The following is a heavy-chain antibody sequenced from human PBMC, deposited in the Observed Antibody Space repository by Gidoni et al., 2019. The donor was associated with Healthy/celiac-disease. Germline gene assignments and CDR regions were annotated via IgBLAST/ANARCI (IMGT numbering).Heavy chain of an antibody. CDR3: ARERAYSSGWFSPPDY. J-gene: IGHJ4*02. CDR2: ISSSSSYI. D-gene: IGHD6-19*01. CDR1: GFTFSSHS. V-gene: IGHV3-21*01. Sequence: EVQLVESGGGLVKPGGSLRLSCAASGFTFSSHSMNWVRQAPGKGLEWVSAISSSSSYIYYADSVKGRFTISRDNAKNSLYLQMNSLRAEDTAVYYCARERAYSSGWFSPPDYWGQGTLVTVSS.